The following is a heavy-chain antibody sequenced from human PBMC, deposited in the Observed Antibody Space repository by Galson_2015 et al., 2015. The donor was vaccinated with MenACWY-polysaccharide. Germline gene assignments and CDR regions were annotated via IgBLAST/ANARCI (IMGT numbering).Heavy chain of an antibody. D-gene: IGHD1-26*01. CDR2: INPNSGGT. CDR3: EGGVGAPIDY. J-gene: IGHJ4*02. CDR1: GYTFTAYY. V-gene: IGHV1-2*02. Sequence: SVKVSCKASGYTFTAYYMHWVRQAPGQGLEWAGWINPNSGGTKYAQKFQGRVTMTRDTSITTAYMELARLTSDDTAVYYCEGGVGAPIDYWGQGTLLTVSS.